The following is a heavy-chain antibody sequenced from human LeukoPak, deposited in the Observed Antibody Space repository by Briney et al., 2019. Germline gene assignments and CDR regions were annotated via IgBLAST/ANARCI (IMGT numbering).Heavy chain of an antibody. D-gene: IGHD3-10*01. CDR1: GFTFSSYG. CDR2: IWCDGSNK. V-gene: IGHV3-33*01. J-gene: IGHJ4*02. Sequence: PGGSLRLSCAASGFTFSSYGMQWVRQAPGKGLEWVAVIWCDGSNKYYADSVKGRFTISRDNFKNTLYLQMNSLGAEDTAVYYCARDPGTHTDYWGQGTLVTVSS. CDR3: ARDPGTHTDY.